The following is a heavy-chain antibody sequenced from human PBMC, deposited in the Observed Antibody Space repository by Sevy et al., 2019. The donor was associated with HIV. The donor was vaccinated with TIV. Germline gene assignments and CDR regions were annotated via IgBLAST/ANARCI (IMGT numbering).Heavy chain of an antibody. Sequence: GGSLRLSCAASGFTSSNYAMSWVRQAPGKGLEWVSGLSGSGGSIYYADSMKGRFTISRDNSRNTLYLQMNSLGAEDTAVYYCAKDRIWELGDSFDVWGQGTMVTVSS. J-gene: IGHJ3*01. V-gene: IGHV3-23*01. D-gene: IGHD1-26*01. CDR2: LSGSGGSI. CDR3: AKDRIWELGDSFDV. CDR1: GFTSSNYA.